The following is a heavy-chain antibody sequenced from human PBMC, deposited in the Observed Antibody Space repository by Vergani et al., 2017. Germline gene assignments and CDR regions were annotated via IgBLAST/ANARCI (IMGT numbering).Heavy chain of an antibody. J-gene: IGHJ6*03. CDR3: TTYIAARPYYYYYMDV. V-gene: IGHV3-21*01. Sequence: EVQLVESGGGLVKPGGSLRLSCAASGFTFSSYSMNWVRQAPGKGLEWVSSISSSSSYIYYADSVKGRFTISRDNAKNSLYLQMNSLRAEDTAVYYCTTYIAARPYYYYYMDVWGKGTTVTVSS. CDR2: ISSSSSYI. CDR1: GFTFSSYS. D-gene: IGHD6-6*01.